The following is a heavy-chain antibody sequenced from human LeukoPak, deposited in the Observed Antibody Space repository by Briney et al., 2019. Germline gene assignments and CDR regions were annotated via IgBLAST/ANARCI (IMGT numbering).Heavy chain of an antibody. CDR2: IIPIFGTA. CDR1: GGTFSSYA. Sequence: ASVKVSCKASGGTFSSYAISWVRQAPGQGLEWMGGIIPIFGTANYAQKFQGRVTITADESTSAAYMELSSLRSEDTAVYYCATDKDVGTVTNWGQGTLVTVSS. D-gene: IGHD4-17*01. CDR3: ATDKDVGTVTN. J-gene: IGHJ4*02. V-gene: IGHV1-69*13.